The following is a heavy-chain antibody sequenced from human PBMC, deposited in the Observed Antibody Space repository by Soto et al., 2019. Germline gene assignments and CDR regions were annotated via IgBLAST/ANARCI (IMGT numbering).Heavy chain of an antibody. CDR2: IIPIFCTA. CDR3: ARANAVGATNLNYFDY. D-gene: IGHD1-26*01. V-gene: IGHV1-69*01. Sequence: QVQLVQSGAEVKKPGSSVKVSCKASGGTFSSYAISWVRQAPGQGLEWMGGIIPIFCTANYAQKFQGRVTITADESTSTAYMELSSLRSEDTAVYYCARANAVGATNLNYFDYWGQGTLVTVSS. J-gene: IGHJ4*02. CDR1: GGTFSSYA.